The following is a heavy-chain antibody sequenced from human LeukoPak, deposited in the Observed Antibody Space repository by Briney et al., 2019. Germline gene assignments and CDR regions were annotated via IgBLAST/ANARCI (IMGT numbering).Heavy chain of an antibody. CDR1: GGSISNYY. J-gene: IGHJ4*02. CDR3: ARESDAGTSAGPLGY. Sequence: PSETLSLTCTVSGGSISNYYWSWIRQPPGKGLEWIGCIFYSGSTHYNPSLKSRITISVDKSKNQFSLKLASVTAADTAVYYCARESDAGTSAGPLGYWGQGALVTVSS. D-gene: IGHD6-19*01. CDR2: IFYSGST. V-gene: IGHV4-59*01.